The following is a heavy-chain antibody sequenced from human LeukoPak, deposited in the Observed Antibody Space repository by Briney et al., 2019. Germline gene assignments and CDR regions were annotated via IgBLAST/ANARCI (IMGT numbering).Heavy chain of an antibody. Sequence: GRSLRLSCAASGFTFDDYDMHWVRQAPGKGLEWVSGISWNSGTIGYADSVKGRFTISRDNAKNSLYLQMNSLRDDDMALYYCARGNSGSYSQDWFDPWGQGTLVTVSS. D-gene: IGHD1-26*01. J-gene: IGHJ5*02. CDR3: ARGNSGSYSQDWFDP. CDR1: GFTFDDYD. V-gene: IGHV3-9*03. CDR2: ISWNSGTI.